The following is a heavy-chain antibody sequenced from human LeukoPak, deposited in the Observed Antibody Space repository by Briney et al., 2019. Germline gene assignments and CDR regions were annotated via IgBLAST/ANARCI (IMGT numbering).Heavy chain of an antibody. Sequence: ASVKVSCKASGYTFTSYGISWVRQAPGQGLEWMGWISAYNGNTNYAQKLQGRVTMTTGTSTSTAYMELRSLRSDDTAVYYCARGVGYCSSTSCRYNWFDPWGQGTLVTVSS. D-gene: IGHD2-2*01. V-gene: IGHV1-18*01. CDR2: ISAYNGNT. CDR1: GYTFTSYG. J-gene: IGHJ5*02. CDR3: ARGVGYCSSTSCRYNWFDP.